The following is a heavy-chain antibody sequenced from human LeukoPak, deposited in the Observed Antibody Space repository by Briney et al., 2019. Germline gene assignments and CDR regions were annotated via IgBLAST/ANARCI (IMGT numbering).Heavy chain of an antibody. CDR2: IIPIFGTA. CDR3: ARGIRDFWSGYLYYFDY. V-gene: IGHV1-69*13. J-gene: IGHJ4*02. Sequence: SVKVSCKASGGTFSSYAISWVRQAPGQGLEWMGGIIPIFGTANYAQKFQGRVTITADESTSTAYMELSSLGSEDTAVYYCARGIRDFWSGYLYYFDYWGQGTLVTVSS. CDR1: GGTFSSYA. D-gene: IGHD3-3*01.